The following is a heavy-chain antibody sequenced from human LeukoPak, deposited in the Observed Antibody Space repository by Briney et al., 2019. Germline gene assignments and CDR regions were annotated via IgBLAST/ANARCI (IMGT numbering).Heavy chain of an antibody. Sequence: ASVKVSCKASGYTFTDYYLHWVRLAPGQGLEWMGWINPNSGGRNYALKFQGRVTMTRDTSISTVYMEVSRPTSDDTAVYFCARKKGDCWGQGTLVTVST. CDR2: INPNSGGR. CDR3: ARKKGDC. CDR1: GYTFTDYY. V-gene: IGHV1-2*02. J-gene: IGHJ4*02.